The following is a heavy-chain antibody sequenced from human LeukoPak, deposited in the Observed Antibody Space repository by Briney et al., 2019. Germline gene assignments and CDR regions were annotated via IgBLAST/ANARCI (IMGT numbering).Heavy chain of an antibody. J-gene: IGHJ4*02. CDR3: ARTDSGWYPYFGY. CDR1: GYTFTGYY. Sequence: ASVKVSCKASGYTFTGYYLHWVRQAPGQGLEWMGWINPNSGDTNYAQKFQGRVTMTRDTSISTAYMELSRLRSDDTAVYYCARTDSGWYPYFGYWGQGTLVTVSS. CDR2: INPNSGDT. V-gene: IGHV1-2*02. D-gene: IGHD6-19*01.